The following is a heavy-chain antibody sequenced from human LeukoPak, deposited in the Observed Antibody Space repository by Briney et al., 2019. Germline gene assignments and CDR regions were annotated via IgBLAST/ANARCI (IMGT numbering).Heavy chain of an antibody. V-gene: IGHV4-59*01. D-gene: IGHD1/OR15-1a*01. CDR2: IYYSGST. CDR1: GPSISSYY. CDR3: ARDLGITGTHAFDI. J-gene: IGHJ3*02. Sequence: SETLSLTCTVSGPSISSYYSSSLRHPPGKGLEWLGYIYYSGSTNYNPSLKSRVTISVDTSKNQFSLKLSSVTAADTAVYYCARDLGITGTHAFDIWGQGTMVTVSS.